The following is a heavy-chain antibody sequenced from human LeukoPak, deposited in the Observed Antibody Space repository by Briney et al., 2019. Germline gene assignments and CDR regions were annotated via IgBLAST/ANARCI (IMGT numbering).Heavy chain of an antibody. Sequence: PGGSLRLSCAASGFTFDDYGMSWVRQAPGKGLEWVSGINWSGGETDYADSVRGGFIISRDNAKNSLYLQMSALTVDDTAVYHCVRHERGVYYYYYIDVWGKGTTVIVSS. V-gene: IGHV3-20*01. CDR1: GFTFDDYG. D-gene: IGHD3-10*01. CDR3: VRHERGVYYYYYIDV. CDR2: INWSGGET. J-gene: IGHJ6*03.